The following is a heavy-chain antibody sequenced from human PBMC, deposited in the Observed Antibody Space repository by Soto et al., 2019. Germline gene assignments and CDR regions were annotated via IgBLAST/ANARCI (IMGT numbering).Heavy chain of an antibody. V-gene: IGHV3-30-3*01. CDR2: ISYDGSNK. Sequence: GGSLRLSCAASGFTFSSYAMHWVRQAPGKGLEWVAVISYDGSNKYYADSVKGRFTISRDNSKNTPYLQMNSLRAEDTAVYYCARDARSSSWYEVYYSSYSGMDVWGQGTTLTVSS. D-gene: IGHD6-13*01. J-gene: IGHJ6*02. CDR3: ARDARSSSWYEVYYSSYSGMDV. CDR1: GFTFSSYA.